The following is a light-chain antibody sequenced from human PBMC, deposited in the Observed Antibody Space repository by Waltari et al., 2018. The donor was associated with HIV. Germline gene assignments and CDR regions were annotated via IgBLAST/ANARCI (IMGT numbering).Light chain of an antibody. CDR1: ALPKQY. J-gene: IGLJ2*01. Sequence: SYELTQPPSVSVSPGQTARIPCSGDALPKQYAYWYQQKPGQAPVLVIYKDSERPSGIPERFSGSSSGTTVTLTISGVQAEDEADYYCQSADSSGTYPGVVGGGTKLTVL. CDR2: KDS. CDR3: QSADSSGTYPGV. V-gene: IGLV3-25*03.